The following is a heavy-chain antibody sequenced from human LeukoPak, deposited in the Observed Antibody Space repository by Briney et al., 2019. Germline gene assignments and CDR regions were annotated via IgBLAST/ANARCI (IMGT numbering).Heavy chain of an antibody. CDR3: ARGGGYYGSGSSNWFDP. Sequence: ASVKVSCKASGYTFTSYGISWVRQAPGQGLEWMGWISAYNGNTNYAQKLQGRVTMTTDTSTSTAYMELRSLTSDDTAVYYCARGGGYYGSGSSNWFDPWGQGTLVTVSS. D-gene: IGHD3-10*01. J-gene: IGHJ5*02. CDR2: ISAYNGNT. V-gene: IGHV1-18*01. CDR1: GYTFTSYG.